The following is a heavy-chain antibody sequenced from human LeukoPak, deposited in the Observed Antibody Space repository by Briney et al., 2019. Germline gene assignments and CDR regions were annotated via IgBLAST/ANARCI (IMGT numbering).Heavy chain of an antibody. J-gene: IGHJ4*02. CDR2: ISAYNGNT. CDR1: GYTFTSYG. V-gene: IGHV1-18*01. D-gene: IGHD3-3*01. Sequence: EASVKVSCKASGYTFTSYGISWVRQAPGQGLEWMGWISAYNGNTNYAQKLQGRVTMTTDTSTSTAYMELRSLRSDDTAVYYCARGRIFGVVKYYFDYWGQGTLVTVSS. CDR3: ARGRIFGVVKYYFDY.